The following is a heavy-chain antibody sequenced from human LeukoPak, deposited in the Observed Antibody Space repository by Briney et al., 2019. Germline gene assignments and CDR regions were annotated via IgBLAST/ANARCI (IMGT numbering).Heavy chain of an antibody. CDR2: IIPIFGTA. V-gene: IGHV1-69*13. J-gene: IGHJ4*02. CDR3: ARDGGGSYGY. D-gene: IGHD1-26*01. Sequence: ASVKVSCKASGGTFSSYAISWVRQAPGQGLEWMGGIIPIFGTANYAQKFQGRVTITADESTSTAYMELRSLRSDDTAVYYCARDGGGSYGYWGQGTLVTVSS. CDR1: GGTFSSYA.